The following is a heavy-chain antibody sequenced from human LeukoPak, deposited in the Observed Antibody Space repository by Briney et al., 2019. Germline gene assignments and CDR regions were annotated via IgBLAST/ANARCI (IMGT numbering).Heavy chain of an antibody. CDR1: GYSISSGYY. Sequence: SETLSLTCAVSGYSISSGYYWGWIRQPPGKGLEWIGSIYHSGSTYYNPSLKSRVTISVDTSKNQFSLKLSSVTAADTAVYYCAREIERVGFDYWGQGTLVTVSS. V-gene: IGHV4-38-2*01. CDR2: IYHSGST. CDR3: AREIERVGFDY. D-gene: IGHD1-1*01. J-gene: IGHJ4*02.